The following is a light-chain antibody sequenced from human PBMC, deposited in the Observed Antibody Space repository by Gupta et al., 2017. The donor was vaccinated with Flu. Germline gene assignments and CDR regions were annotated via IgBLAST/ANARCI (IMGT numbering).Light chain of an antibody. Sequence: IVFTQSPGTLSLSPGERAVLSCRASQSVNSNSLAWYHHKPGQTPRLLIYGASRRATGPPDRFIGSGSGTNFTLTITRLEPGDFGVYYCQQYGRSPYSFGQGTKVEI. CDR2: GAS. CDR3: QQYGRSPYS. V-gene: IGKV3-20*01. J-gene: IGKJ2*03. CDR1: QSVNSNS.